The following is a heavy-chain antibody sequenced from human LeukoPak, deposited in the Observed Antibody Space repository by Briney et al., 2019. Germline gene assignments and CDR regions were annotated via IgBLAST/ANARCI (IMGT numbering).Heavy chain of an antibody. Sequence: ASVKVSCKASGYTFTSYDINWVRQATGQGLEWMGWMNPNSGNTGYAQKFQGRVTMTRNTSISTAYMELSSLRSEDTAVYYCARAGDIRPWFGELSDWFDPWGQGTLVTVSS. CDR2: MNPNSGNT. CDR3: ARAGDIRPWFGELSDWFDP. J-gene: IGHJ5*02. V-gene: IGHV1-8*01. CDR1: GYTFTSYD. D-gene: IGHD3-10*01.